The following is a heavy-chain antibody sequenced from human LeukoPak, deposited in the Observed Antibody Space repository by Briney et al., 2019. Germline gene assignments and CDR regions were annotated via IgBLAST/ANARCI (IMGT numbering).Heavy chain of an antibody. CDR1: GGSISSGSYY. CDR3: AREGMVAYFDY. J-gene: IGHJ4*02. Sequence: PSETLSLTCTVSGGSISSGSYYWSWIRQPAGKGLEWIGRIYTSGSTNYNPSLKSQVTISVDTSKNQFSLKLSSATAADTAVYYCAREGMVAYFDYWGQGTLVTVSS. CDR2: IYTSGST. V-gene: IGHV4-61*02. D-gene: IGHD2-15*01.